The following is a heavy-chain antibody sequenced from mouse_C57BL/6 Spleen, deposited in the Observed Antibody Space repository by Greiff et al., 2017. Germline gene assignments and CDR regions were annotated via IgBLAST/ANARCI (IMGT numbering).Heavy chain of an antibody. Sequence: DVKLVESGGGLVKPGGSLKLSCAASGFTFSSYTMSWVRQTPEKRLEWVATISGGGGNTYYPDSVKGRFTISRDNAKNTLYLQMSSLRSEDTALYYCARQGVVYSNYVDYWGQGTTLTVSS. CDR1: GFTFSSYT. V-gene: IGHV5-9*01. D-gene: IGHD2-5*01. J-gene: IGHJ2*01. CDR2: ISGGGGNT. CDR3: ARQGVVYSNYVDY.